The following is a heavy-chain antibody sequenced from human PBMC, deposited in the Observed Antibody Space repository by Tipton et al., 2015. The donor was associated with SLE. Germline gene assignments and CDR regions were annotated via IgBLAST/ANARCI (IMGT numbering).Heavy chain of an antibody. V-gene: IGHV4-61*02. J-gene: IGHJ2*01. CDR3: ARDRVTGVYWYFDL. CDR1: GGSISSGSYY. D-gene: IGHD7-27*01. Sequence: LRLSCTVSGGSISSGSYYWSWIRQPAGKGLEWIGRIYTSGSTNCNPSLKSRVTISVDTSKNQFSLKLSSVTAADTAVYYCARDRVTGVYWYFDLWGRGTLVTVSS. CDR2: IYTSGST.